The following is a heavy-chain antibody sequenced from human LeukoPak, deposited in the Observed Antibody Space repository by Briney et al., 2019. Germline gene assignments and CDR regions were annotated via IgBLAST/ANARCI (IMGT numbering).Heavy chain of an antibody. V-gene: IGHV3-23*01. CDR2: VSGSGDAT. CDR1: RFTFSSNA. J-gene: IGHJ4*02. CDR3: AKDVGYCGSTSCYFSY. D-gene: IGHD2-2*01. Sequence: GGSLRLSCAASRFTFSSNAMSWVRQAPGKGLEWVSTVSGSGDATYYAESVKGRFTISRDNSKNTLYLQMNSLRAGDTAVYYCAKDVGYCGSTSCYFSYWGQGTLVTVAS.